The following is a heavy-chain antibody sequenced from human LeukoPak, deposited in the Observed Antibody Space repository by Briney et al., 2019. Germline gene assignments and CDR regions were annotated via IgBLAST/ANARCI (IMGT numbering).Heavy chain of an antibody. J-gene: IGHJ3*02. D-gene: IGHD1-7*01. Sequence: PGGSLRLSCAASGFTFSSYWMHWVRQAPGKGLVWVSRINTDGSSTTYADSVKGRFSISRDNAKNTLFLQMNSLRAEDTAVYYCATGTGYAFDIWGQGTMVTVSS. CDR3: ATGTGYAFDI. V-gene: IGHV3-74*01. CDR1: GFTFSSYW. CDR2: INTDGSST.